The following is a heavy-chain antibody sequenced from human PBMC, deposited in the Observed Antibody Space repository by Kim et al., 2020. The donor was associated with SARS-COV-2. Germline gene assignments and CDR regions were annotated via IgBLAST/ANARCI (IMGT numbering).Heavy chain of an antibody. V-gene: IGHV3-23*01. CDR3: AKLPYIYASGSGSCIDP. J-gene: IGHJ5*02. D-gene: IGHD3-10*01. CDR2: ISASGTST. Sequence: GGSLRLSCAASGFTFSNVAMYWVRQAPGKGLEWVSGISASGTSTYYADSVKGRFTISRDNSKNTLYLQMSSLRAEDTAVYYCAKLPYIYASGSGSCIDPWGQGTLVTVSS. CDR1: GFTFSNVA.